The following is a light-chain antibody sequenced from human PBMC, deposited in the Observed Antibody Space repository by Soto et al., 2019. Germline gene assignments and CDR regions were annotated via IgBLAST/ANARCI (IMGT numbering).Light chain of an antibody. CDR1: SSDVGGYNY. CDR3: RSYAGSNNVV. CDR2: EVS. Sequence: QSALSQPPSASGSPGQSVTISCTGTSSDVGGYNYVSWYQQHPGKAPKLMIYEVSKRPSGVPDRFSGSKSGNTASLTVSGLQAADDSDYYCRSYAGSNNVVFGGGTKLTVL. J-gene: IGLJ2*01. V-gene: IGLV2-8*01.